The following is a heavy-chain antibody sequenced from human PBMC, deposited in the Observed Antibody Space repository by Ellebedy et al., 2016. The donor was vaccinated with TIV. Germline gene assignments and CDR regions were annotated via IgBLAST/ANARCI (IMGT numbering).Heavy chain of an antibody. D-gene: IGHD4-23*01. CDR3: ASDGGNSGRILWYFDL. V-gene: IGHV1-69*13. J-gene: IGHJ2*01. CDR2: IIPIFDTA. CDR1: GGTFSSYA. Sequence: ASVKVSCKASGGTFSSYAISWVRQAPGQGLEWMGGIIPIFDTANYAQKFQGRVTITADESTSTAYMELSSLRSEDTAVYYCASDGGNSGRILWYFDLWGRGTLVTVSS.